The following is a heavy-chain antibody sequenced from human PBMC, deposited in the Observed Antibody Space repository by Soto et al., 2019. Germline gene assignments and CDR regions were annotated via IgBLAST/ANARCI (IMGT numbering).Heavy chain of an antibody. V-gene: IGHV1-2*02. CDR1: GYSFTGYY. CDR3: ARDHRWYSSSWYPGWFDP. CDR2: INPNSGGT. Sequence: ASVKVSCKASGYSFTGYYMHWVRQAPGQGLEWMGWINPNSGGTNYAQKFQGRVTMTRDTSISTAYMELSRLRSDDTAVYYCARDHRWYSSSWYPGWFDPWGQGTLVTVS. J-gene: IGHJ5*02. D-gene: IGHD6-13*01.